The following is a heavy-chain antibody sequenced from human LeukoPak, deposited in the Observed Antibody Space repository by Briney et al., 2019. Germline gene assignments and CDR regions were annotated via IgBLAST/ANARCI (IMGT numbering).Heavy chain of an antibody. J-gene: IGHJ5*02. CDR2: IYPGDSDT. D-gene: IGHD3-10*01. CDR3: ARRYYGSGSYYNWFDP. V-gene: IGHV5-51*01. Sequence: GESLKISCKGSGYSFTLYWIGLVRQMPGKGLEWMGIIYPGDSDTRYSPSFQGQVTISADKSISTAYLQWSSLKASDTAMYYCARRYYGSGSYYNWFDPWGQGTLVTVSS. CDR1: GYSFTLYW.